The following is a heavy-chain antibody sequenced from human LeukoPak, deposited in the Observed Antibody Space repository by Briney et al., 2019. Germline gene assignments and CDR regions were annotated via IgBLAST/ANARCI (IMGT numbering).Heavy chain of an antibody. CDR1: GGSISSYY. CDR3: ARAKTYYYGSGSWNWFDP. J-gene: IGHJ5*02. Sequence: PSETLSLTCTVSGGSISSYYWSRIRQPPGKGLEWIGYIYYSGSTNYNPSLKSRVTISVDTSKNQFSLKLSSVTAADTAVYYCARAKTYYYGSGSWNWFDPWGQGTLVTVSS. CDR2: IYYSGST. V-gene: IGHV4-59*01. D-gene: IGHD3-10*01.